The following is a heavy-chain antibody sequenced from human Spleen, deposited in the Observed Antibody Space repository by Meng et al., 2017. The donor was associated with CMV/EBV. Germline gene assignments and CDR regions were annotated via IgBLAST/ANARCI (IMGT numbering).Heavy chain of an antibody. CDR1: GGSFSGYY. CDR2: INHSGST. Sequence: TCAVYGGSFSGYYWSWIRQPPGKGLEWIGEINHSGSTNYNPSLKSRVTISVDTSKNQFSLKLSSVTAADTAVYYCARRSRFFPFDYWGQGTLVTVSS. CDR3: ARRSRFFPFDY. D-gene: IGHD3-3*01. J-gene: IGHJ4*02. V-gene: IGHV4-34*01.